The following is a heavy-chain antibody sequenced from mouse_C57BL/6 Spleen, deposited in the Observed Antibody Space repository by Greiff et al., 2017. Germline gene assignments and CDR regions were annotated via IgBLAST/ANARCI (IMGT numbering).Heavy chain of an antibody. CDR2: IHPNSGST. Sequence: QVQLQQPGAELVKPGASVKLSCKASGYTFTSYWMHWVKQRPGQGLEWIGMIHPNSGSTNYNEKFKSKAILSVDKSTSTACMQLSSLASEDSAVFCCARRSTAAGYWGQGTTLTVSS. CDR3: ARRSTAAGY. CDR1: GYTFTSYW. D-gene: IGHD1-2*01. J-gene: IGHJ2*01. V-gene: IGHV1-64*01.